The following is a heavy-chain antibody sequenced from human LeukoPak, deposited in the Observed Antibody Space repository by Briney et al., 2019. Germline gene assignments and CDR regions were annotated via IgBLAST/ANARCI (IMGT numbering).Heavy chain of an antibody. V-gene: IGHV4-61*02. Sequence: PSETLSLTCTASGGSISSGSYYWSWIRQPAGKGLEWIGRIYTSGSTNYNPSLKSRVTISVDTSKNQFSLKLSSVTAADTAVYYCARDDSGHGSGSQSLSSDAFDIWGQGTMVTVSS. D-gene: IGHD3-10*01. CDR1: GGSISSGSYY. CDR3: ARDDSGHGSGSQSLSSDAFDI. CDR2: IYTSGST. J-gene: IGHJ3*02.